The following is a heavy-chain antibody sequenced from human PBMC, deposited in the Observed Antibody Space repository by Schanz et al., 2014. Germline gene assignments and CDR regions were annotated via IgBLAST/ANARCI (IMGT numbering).Heavy chain of an antibody. CDR1: GFTFSDYY. D-gene: IGHD6-13*01. CDR3: ARLDSSSGYPRY. Sequence: QVQLVESGGGLVKPGGSLRLSCAASGFTFSDYYMSWIRQAPGKGLEWVSYISSSGSYTNYADSVKGRFTTSRDNGKKSMDLQMNSLRAEDTAVYYCARLDSSSGYPRYWGQGTLXTVSS. CDR2: ISSSGSYT. J-gene: IGHJ4*02. V-gene: IGHV3-11*05.